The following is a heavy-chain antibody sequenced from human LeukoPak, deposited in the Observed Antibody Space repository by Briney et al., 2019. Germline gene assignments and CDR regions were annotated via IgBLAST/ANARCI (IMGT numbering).Heavy chain of an antibody. CDR1: GFTFKIYL. Sequence: GGSLRLSGAASGFTFKIYLMSWVRQAPGKGLEWVANIKEDGSEEYYVDSLKGRFTISRDNAKNSLYLQMNSLRAEDTAVYYCARYCSIGSCFDYWGQGTLVTVSS. J-gene: IGHJ4*02. V-gene: IGHV3-7*05. D-gene: IGHD2-15*01. CDR2: IKEDGSEE. CDR3: ARYCSIGSCFDY.